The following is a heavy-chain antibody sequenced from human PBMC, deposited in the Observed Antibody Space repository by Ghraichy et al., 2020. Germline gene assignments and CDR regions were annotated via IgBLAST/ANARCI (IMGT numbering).Heavy chain of an antibody. D-gene: IGHD1-26*01. CDR2: VLYSGRI. CDR1: GGSVSSDSYY. V-gene: IGHV4-39*01. J-gene: IGHJ3*02. Sequence: QTLSLTCTVSGGSVSSDSYYWGWIRQPPGKGLEWIGSVLYSGRIFPSLSLSSRVTLSVDTSKNQFSLNLRSVTATDTAIYYCAREDSATSDDSFDIWGQGTMVTVSS. CDR3: AREDSATSDDSFDI.